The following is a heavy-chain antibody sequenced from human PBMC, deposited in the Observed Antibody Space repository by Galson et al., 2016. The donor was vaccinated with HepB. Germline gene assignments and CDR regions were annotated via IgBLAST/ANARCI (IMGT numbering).Heavy chain of an antibody. V-gene: IGHV3-23*01. CDR3: AKAADYYDSSGYYYLNWFDP. CDR1: GFTFSSYA. J-gene: IGHJ5*02. CDR2: ISGSGGST. D-gene: IGHD3-22*01. Sequence: SLRLSCPASGFTFSSYAMSWVRQSPGKGLEWVSAISGSGGSTYYADSVKGRFTISRDNSKNTLYLQMNSLRAEDTAVYYCAKAADYYDSSGYYYLNWFDPWGQGTLVTVSS.